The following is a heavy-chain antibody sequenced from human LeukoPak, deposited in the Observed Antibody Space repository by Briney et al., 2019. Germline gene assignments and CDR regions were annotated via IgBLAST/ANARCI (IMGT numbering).Heavy chain of an antibody. V-gene: IGHV3-23*01. Sequence: PSGRSLRLSCAASGFTFSSYVMHWVRQSPGKGLEWVSAISGSGGSTYYADSVKGRFTISRDNSKNTLYLQMNSLRAEDTAVYYCANHITSSSWSRIDYWGQGTLVTVSS. CDR2: ISGSGGST. CDR1: GFTFSSYV. D-gene: IGHD6-13*01. CDR3: ANHITSSSWSRIDY. J-gene: IGHJ4*02.